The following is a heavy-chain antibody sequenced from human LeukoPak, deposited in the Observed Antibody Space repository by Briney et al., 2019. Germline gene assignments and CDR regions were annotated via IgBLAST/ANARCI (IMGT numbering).Heavy chain of an antibody. J-gene: IGHJ1*01. D-gene: IGHD3-22*01. CDR2: ISGSGGST. V-gene: IGHV3-23*01. Sequence: PGGSLRLSCAASGFTFSSYAMSWVRQAPGKGLEWVSDISGSGGSTYYADSVKGRFTISRDNSKNTLHLQMNSLRAEDRAVYDCAKETEALEYVASSGYPQLWGQGTVLTVSS. CDR3: AKETEALEYVASSGYPQL. CDR1: GFTFSSYA.